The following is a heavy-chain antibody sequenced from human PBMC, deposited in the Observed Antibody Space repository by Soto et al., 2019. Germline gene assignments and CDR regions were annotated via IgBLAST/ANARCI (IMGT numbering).Heavy chain of an antibody. CDR2: INPNSGGT. V-gene: IGHV1-2*02. CDR3: ARAMVRGVIRYYYGMDV. CDR1: GYTFTGYY. Sequence: ASVKVSCKASGYTFTGYYMHWVRQAPGQGLEWMGWINPNSGGTNYAQKFQGRVTMTRDTSISTAYMELSRLRSDDTAVYYCARAMVRGVIRYYYGMDVWGQGTTVTV. D-gene: IGHD3-10*01. J-gene: IGHJ6*02.